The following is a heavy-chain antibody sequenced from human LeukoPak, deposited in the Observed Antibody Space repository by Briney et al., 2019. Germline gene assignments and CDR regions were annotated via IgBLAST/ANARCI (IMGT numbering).Heavy chain of an antibody. D-gene: IGHD5-18*01. J-gene: IGHJ4*02. V-gene: IGHV3-23*01. CDR3: AKSRGYSYGLYYFDY. CDR2: VSGSGGDT. Sequence: GGSLRLSCAASGFTFSSYAMSWVRQAPGKGLEWVSVVSGSGGDTYYADSVKGRFTISRDNAKNSLYLQMNSLRAEDTAVYYCAKSRGYSYGLYYFDYWGQGTLVTVSS. CDR1: GFTFSSYA.